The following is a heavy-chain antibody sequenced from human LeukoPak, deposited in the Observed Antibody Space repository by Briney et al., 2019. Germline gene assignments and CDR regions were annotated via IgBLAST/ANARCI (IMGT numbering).Heavy chain of an antibody. CDR1: GFTFSSSN. D-gene: IGHD4-17*01. V-gene: IGHV3-21*01. J-gene: IGHJ6*02. CDR3: ATEKNYGDYNAYGMDV. Sequence: GGSLRLSCVVSGFTFSSSNMNWVRQAPGRGLEWVSSITSSSSYIYYADSVKGRFTISRDNAKNSLSLQMNSLRAEDTAVYYCATEKNYGDYNAYGMDVWGQGATVIVSS. CDR2: ITSSSSYI.